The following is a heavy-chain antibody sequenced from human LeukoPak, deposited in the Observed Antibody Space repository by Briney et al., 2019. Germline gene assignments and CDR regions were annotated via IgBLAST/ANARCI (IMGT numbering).Heavy chain of an antibody. CDR3: ASSPTQNTNFQH. V-gene: IGHV4-61*02. Sequence: SQTLSLTCTVSGGSISSGTYYWSWIRQPAGTGLEWIGRIYASGDTNYSPSLKSRVTISLDTSKNQFSLILTSVTAADSAVYFCASSPTQNTNFQHWGQGTLVTVSS. CDR2: IYASGDT. J-gene: IGHJ1*01. D-gene: IGHD1/OR15-1a*01. CDR1: GGSISSGTYY.